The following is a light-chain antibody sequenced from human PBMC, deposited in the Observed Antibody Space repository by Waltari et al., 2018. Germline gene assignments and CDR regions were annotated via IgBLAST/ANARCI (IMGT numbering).Light chain of an antibody. J-gene: IGLJ3*02. CDR2: AVN. CDR3: NSYKSDSSGV. CDR1: SSALGRYNY. Sequence: QPALTQPASVSGPPGQSITISCPGTSSALGRYNYVSLYQQHPCKAPKLLIYAVNNRPAGVSDRFSGSKSANTASLTISGLRAEDEADYYCNSYKSDSSGVFGGGTRLTVL. V-gene: IGLV2-14*03.